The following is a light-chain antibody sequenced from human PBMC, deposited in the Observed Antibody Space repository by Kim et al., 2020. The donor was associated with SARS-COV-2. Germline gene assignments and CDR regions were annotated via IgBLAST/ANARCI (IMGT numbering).Light chain of an antibody. Sequence: SYELTQPPSVSVAPGKTATITCGGSNIGSKSVHWYQQKPGQAPVLVLFYDTDRPSGIPERFSGSNSGNTATLTISRVEVGDEADYSCQVWDGTSDHPVIFGGGTQLTVL. CDR2: YDT. J-gene: IGLJ2*01. V-gene: IGLV3-21*04. CDR1: NIGSKS. CDR3: QVWDGTSDHPVI.